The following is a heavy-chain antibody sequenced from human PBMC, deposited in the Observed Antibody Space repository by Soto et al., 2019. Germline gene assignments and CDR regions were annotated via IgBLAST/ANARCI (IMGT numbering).Heavy chain of an antibody. D-gene: IGHD3-3*01. CDR2: ISGSGGGT. V-gene: IGHV3-23*01. Sequence: EVLLLESGGGLVQPGGSLRLSCAASGFTFSNYAMSWVRQAPGKGLEWVSGISGSGGGTDYADSVKGRFTISRDNSKITLYLRMNSLRAEDTAVYYCAKVGTYDFWSGYDSAFDIWGQGTMVTVSS. CDR1: GFTFSNYA. J-gene: IGHJ3*02. CDR3: AKVGTYDFWSGYDSAFDI.